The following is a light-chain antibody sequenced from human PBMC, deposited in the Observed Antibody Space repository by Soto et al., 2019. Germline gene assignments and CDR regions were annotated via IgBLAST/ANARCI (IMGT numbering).Light chain of an antibody. CDR3: SSYTSSSTLV. CDR2: DVS. V-gene: IGLV2-14*01. J-gene: IGLJ2*01. Sequence: QSALTQPASVSGSPGQSITISCTGTSSDVGGYNYVSWYQQHPGKAPKLMIYDVSNRPSGVSNRFSGSKSGSTASLTISGLQAEDEADYYCSSYTSSSTLVLGGVTKLTVL. CDR1: SSDVGGYNY.